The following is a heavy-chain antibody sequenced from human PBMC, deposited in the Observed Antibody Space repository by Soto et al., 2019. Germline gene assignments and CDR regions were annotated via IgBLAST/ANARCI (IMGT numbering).Heavy chain of an antibody. D-gene: IGHD5-18*01. CDR1: GFTFSNAW. V-gene: IGHV3-15*07. Sequence: GGSLRLSCAASGFTFSNAWMNWVRQAPGKGLEWVGRIKSKTDGGTTDYAAPVKGRFTISRDDSKNTLYLQMNSLKTEDTAVYYCTTDLGYSYGYSYYYYGMDVWGQGTPVTAP. J-gene: IGHJ6*02. CDR3: TTDLGYSYGYSYYYYGMDV. CDR2: IKSKTDGGTT.